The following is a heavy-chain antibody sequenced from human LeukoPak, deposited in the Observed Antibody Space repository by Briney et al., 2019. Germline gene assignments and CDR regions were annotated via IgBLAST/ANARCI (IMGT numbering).Heavy chain of an antibody. CDR2: VYTSGST. D-gene: IGHD6-19*01. CDR1: GGSISSGGYY. V-gene: IGHV4-61*02. CDR3: ASLQWLSTPFFDY. J-gene: IGHJ4*02. Sequence: ASETLSLTCTVSGGSISSGGYYWSWIRQPPGKGLEWIGRVYTSGSTNYNPSLKSRVNISLDTPKNQFSLKLISVTAADTAVYFCASLQWLSTPFFDYWGQGTLVTVSS.